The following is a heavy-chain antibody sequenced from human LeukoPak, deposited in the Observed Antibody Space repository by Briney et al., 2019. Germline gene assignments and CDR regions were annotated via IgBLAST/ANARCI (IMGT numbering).Heavy chain of an antibody. Sequence: GASVKVSCKASGYTFTSYGISWVRQAPGQGLEWMGWISADNGNTDYAQKLQGRITMTTDTSTSTAYMELRSLRSDDTAVYYCARTYSSPHNWFDPWGQGTLVIVSS. CDR3: ARTYSSPHNWFDP. D-gene: IGHD6-19*01. V-gene: IGHV1-18*01. CDR2: ISADNGNT. J-gene: IGHJ5*02. CDR1: GYTFTSYG.